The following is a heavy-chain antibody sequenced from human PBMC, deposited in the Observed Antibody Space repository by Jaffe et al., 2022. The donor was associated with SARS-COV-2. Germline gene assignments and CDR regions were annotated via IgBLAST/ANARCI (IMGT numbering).Heavy chain of an antibody. V-gene: IGHV3-30*18. CDR3: AKEGYYDLLTGYPLDY. Sequence: QVQLVESGGGVVQPGRSLRLSCAASGFTFSSYGMHWVRQAPGKGLEWVAVISYDGSNKYYADSVKGRFTISRDNSKNTLSLQMNSLRAEDTAVYYCAKEGYYDLLTGYPLDYWGQGTLVTVSS. J-gene: IGHJ4*02. D-gene: IGHD3-9*01. CDR1: GFTFSSYG. CDR2: ISYDGSNK.